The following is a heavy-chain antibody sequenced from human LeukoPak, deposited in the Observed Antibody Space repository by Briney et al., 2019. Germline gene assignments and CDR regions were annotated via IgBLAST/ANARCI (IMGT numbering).Heavy chain of an antibody. J-gene: IGHJ4*02. CDR3: ARTRAAAGNVRAIKY. Sequence: ASVKVSCKASGYTFTSYDINWVRQATGQGLEWMGWMNPNSGNTGYAQKFQGRVTMTRNTSISTAYMELSSPRSEDTAVYYCARTRAAAGNVRAIKYWGQGTLVTVSS. V-gene: IGHV1-8*01. CDR1: GYTFTSYD. D-gene: IGHD6-13*01. CDR2: MNPNSGNT.